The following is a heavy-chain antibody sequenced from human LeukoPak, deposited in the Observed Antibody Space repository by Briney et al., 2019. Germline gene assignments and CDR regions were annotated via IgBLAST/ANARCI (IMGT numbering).Heavy chain of an antibody. J-gene: IGHJ5*02. CDR3: ARDPYGSGSYYNWFDP. CDR2: ISSSGSTI. CDR1: GFTFSDYC. D-gene: IGHD3-10*01. V-gene: IGHV3-11*01. Sequence: GGSLRLSCAASGFTFSDYCMSWIRQAPGKGLEWVSYISSSGSTIYYADSVKGRFTISRDNAKNSLYLQMNSLRAEDTAVYYCARDPYGSGSYYNWFDPWGQGTLVTVSS.